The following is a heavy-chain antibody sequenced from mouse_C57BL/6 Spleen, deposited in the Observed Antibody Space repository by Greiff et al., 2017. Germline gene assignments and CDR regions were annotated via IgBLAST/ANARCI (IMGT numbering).Heavy chain of an antibody. V-gene: IGHV1-82*01. Sequence: VQLVESGPELVKPGASVKISCKASGYAFSSSWMNWVKQRPGKGLEWIGRIYPGDGDTNYNGKFKGKATLTADKSSSTAYMQLSSLTSEDSAVYFCARRDYGYERDFDYWGQGTTLTVSS. CDR2: IYPGDGDT. CDR1: GYAFSSSW. D-gene: IGHD2-2*01. J-gene: IGHJ2*01. CDR3: ARRDYGYERDFDY.